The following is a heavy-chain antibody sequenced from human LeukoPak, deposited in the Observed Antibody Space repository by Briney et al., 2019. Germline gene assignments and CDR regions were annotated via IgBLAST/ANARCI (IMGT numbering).Heavy chain of an antibody. V-gene: IGHV3-21*01. CDR2: ISSSSSYI. D-gene: IGHD3-3*01. CDR1: GFTFTNAW. Sequence: GGSLRLSCAASGFTFTNAWMNWVRQAPGKGLEWVSSISSSSSYIYYADSVKGRFTISRDNAKNSLYLQMNSLRAEDTAVYYCARSVSISTYYDFWSGYYAANYFDYWGQGTLVTVSS. J-gene: IGHJ4*02. CDR3: ARSVSISTYYDFWSGYYAANYFDY.